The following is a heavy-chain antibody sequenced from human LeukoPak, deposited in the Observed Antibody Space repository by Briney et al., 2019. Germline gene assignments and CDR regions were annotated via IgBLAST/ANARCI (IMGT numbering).Heavy chain of an antibody. J-gene: IGHJ4*02. CDR3: VKRDSFASGSYDY. D-gene: IGHD3-10*01. CDR2: ISNNGVNT. Sequence: GGPLRLSCSASGXTFSSYAMHWVRRAPGKGQEYVSAISNNGVNTYYADSVKGRFTISRDNSKNTLFLQMSSLRAEDTAVYYCVKRDSFASGSYDYWGQGTLVTVSS. V-gene: IGHV3-64D*06. CDR1: GXTFSSYA.